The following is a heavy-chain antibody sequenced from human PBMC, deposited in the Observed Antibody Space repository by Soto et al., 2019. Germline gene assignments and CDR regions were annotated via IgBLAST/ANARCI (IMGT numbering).Heavy chain of an antibody. V-gene: IGHV1-46*01. J-gene: IGHJ4*02. D-gene: IGHD2-21*02. CDR2: INPSGGST. CDR3: ARGCGGDCYSIDY. CDR1: GYTFTSYY. Sequence: QVQLVQSGAEVKKPGASVKVSCKASGYTFTSYYMHWVRQAPGQGLEWMGIINPSGGSTSYAQKFQGRVTMTRDTHTSTVYMELSSLSSEDPAVYYCARGCGGDCYSIDYWGQGTLVTVSS.